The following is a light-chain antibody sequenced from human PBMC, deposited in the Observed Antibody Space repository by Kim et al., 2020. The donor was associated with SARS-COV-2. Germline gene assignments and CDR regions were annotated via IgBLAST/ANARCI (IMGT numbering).Light chain of an antibody. J-gene: IGLJ2*01. CDR2: SNN. V-gene: IGLV1-44*01. CDR1: SSNIGSNP. Sequence: ELTQPPSASGTPGQRVTISCSGSSSNIGSNPVNWYQQLPGTAPKLLIYSNNQRPSGVPDRFSASKSGTSASLAISGLQSEDEADYYCAAWDDGLSVVF. CDR3: AAWDDGLSVV.